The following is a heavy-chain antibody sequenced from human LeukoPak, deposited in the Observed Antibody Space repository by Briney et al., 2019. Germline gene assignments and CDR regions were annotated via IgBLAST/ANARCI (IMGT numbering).Heavy chain of an antibody. CDR3: ARELAVAGTYLDY. CDR2: IIPILGIA. J-gene: IGHJ4*02. V-gene: IGHV1-69*04. CDR1: GGTFSSYA. Sequence: PRASVKVSCKASGGTFSSYAISWVRQAPGQGLEWMGRIIPILGIANYAQKFQGRVTITADKSTSTAYMELSSLRSEDTAVYYCARELAVAGTYLDYWGQGTLVTVSS. D-gene: IGHD6-19*01.